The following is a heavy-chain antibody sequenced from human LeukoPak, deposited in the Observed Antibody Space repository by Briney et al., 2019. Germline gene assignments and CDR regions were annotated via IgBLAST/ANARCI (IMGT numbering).Heavy chain of an antibody. J-gene: IGHJ4*02. Sequence: SETLSLTCTVSGGSISSSSYYWGWIRQPPGKGLEWIGRIYTSGSTNYNPSLKSRVTMSVDTSKNQFSLKLSSVTAADTAVYYCARGITIFGVADDYWGQGTLVTVSS. V-gene: IGHV4-61*05. D-gene: IGHD3-3*01. CDR3: ARGITIFGVADDY. CDR1: GGSISSSSYY. CDR2: IYTSGST.